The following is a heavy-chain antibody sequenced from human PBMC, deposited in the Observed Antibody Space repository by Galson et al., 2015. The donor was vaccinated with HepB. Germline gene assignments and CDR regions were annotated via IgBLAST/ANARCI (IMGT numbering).Heavy chain of an antibody. V-gene: IGHV4-31*03. CDR2: IYYSGST. J-gene: IGHJ4*02. CDR3: ARSMQVVAAADH. D-gene: IGHD6-13*01. Sequence: TLSLTCTVSGGSISSGGYYWSWIRQHPGKGLEWIGHIYYSGSTYYNPSLKSRVNISVDTSKNDFSLKLISVTAADTAVYYCARSMQVVAAADHWGQGTLVTVSS. CDR1: GGSISSGGYY.